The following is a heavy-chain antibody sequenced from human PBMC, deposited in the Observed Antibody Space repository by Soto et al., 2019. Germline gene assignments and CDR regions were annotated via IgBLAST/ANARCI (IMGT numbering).Heavy chain of an antibody. Sequence: VASVKVSCKASGYTFTNYGIHWVRQVPGQRLEWMGWINAGNGNTKYSQNFQGRVTITRDTSASTAYMELSSLRSEDTAVFYCARSGYSSGWYHWYFDFWGRGTLVTVSS. CDR3: ARSGYSSGWYHWYFDF. CDR2: INAGNGNT. J-gene: IGHJ2*01. V-gene: IGHV1-3*01. CDR1: GYTFTNYG. D-gene: IGHD6-19*01.